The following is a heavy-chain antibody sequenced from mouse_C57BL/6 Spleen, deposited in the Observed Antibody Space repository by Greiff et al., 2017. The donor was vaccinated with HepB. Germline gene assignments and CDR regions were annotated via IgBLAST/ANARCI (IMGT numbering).Heavy chain of an antibody. Sequence: EVQLQQSGPELVKPGASVKISCKASGYTFTDYYMNWVKQSHGKSLEWIGDINPNNGGTSYNQKFKGKATLTVDKSSSTAYMELRSLTSEDSAVYYCAKPFAYWGQRTLVTVSA. CDR3: AKPFAY. V-gene: IGHV1-26*01. CDR1: GYTFTDYY. J-gene: IGHJ3*01. CDR2: INPNNGGT.